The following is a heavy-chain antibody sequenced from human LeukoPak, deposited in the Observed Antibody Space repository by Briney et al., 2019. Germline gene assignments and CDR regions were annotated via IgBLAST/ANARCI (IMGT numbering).Heavy chain of an antibody. D-gene: IGHD1-26*01. J-gene: IGHJ6*03. CDR2: INAGNGNT. CDR3: AREKADSGSYDFHYYYYMDV. Sequence: ASVKVSCKASGYTFTSYAMHWVRQAPGQRLEWMGWINAGNGNTKYSQEFQGRVTITRDTSASTAYMELSSLRSEDMAVYYCAREKADSGSYDFHYYYYMDVWGKGTTVTVSS. V-gene: IGHV1-3*03. CDR1: GYTFTSYA.